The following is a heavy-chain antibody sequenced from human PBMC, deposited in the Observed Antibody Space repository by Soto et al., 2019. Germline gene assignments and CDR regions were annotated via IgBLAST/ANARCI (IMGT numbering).Heavy chain of an antibody. D-gene: IGHD2-21*01. J-gene: IGHJ5*02. CDR3: AKKRGLLFDP. CDR2: IGGSGGST. V-gene: IGHV3-23*01. Sequence: EVQLLESGGGLVQPGGSLRLSCAASGFTFSSNAMGWFRQAPGKGREWVSVIGGSGGSTYYEDSVKGRFTISRDNSKNTLYLQMNSLRAEDTAVYYCAKKRGLLFDPWGQGTLVTVSS. CDR1: GFTFSSNA.